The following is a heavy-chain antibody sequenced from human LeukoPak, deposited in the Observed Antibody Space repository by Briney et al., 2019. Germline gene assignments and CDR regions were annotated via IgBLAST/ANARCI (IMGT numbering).Heavy chain of an antibody. Sequence: GGSLRLSCAASGFTFSSYAMHWVRQAPGKGLEWLAVISYDGSNKYYADSVKGRFTISRDNSKNTLYLQMNSLRAEDTAVYYCARGAAEGWSYFDYWGQGTLVTVSS. CDR2: ISYDGSNK. CDR3: ARGAAEGWSYFDY. J-gene: IGHJ4*02. CDR1: GFTFSSYA. D-gene: IGHD2-8*01. V-gene: IGHV3-30-3*01.